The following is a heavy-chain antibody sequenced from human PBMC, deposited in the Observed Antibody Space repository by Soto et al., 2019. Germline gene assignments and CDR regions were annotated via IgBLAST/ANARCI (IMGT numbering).Heavy chain of an antibody. V-gene: IGHV3-66*01. CDR2: IYSEGST. D-gene: IGHD1-26*01. Sequence: EVQLVESGGGLVQPGGSLRLSSAASEFTVSNNYMSWVRQAPGKGLEWVSLIYSEGSTDYADSVKGRFTISRDNSKNTLYLQMSSLRVEVTAMYYCVRRWGWGQGKLVTVSS. CDR1: EFTVSNNY. J-gene: IGHJ3*01. CDR3: VRRWG.